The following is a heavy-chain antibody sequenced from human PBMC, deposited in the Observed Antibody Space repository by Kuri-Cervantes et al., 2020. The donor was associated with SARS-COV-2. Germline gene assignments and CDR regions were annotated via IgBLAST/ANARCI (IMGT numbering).Heavy chain of an antibody. V-gene: IGHV3-7*01. CDR2: IKQDGSEK. D-gene: IGHD3-3*01. Sequence: GGSLRLSCAASGFTFSSYWMSWVRQAPGKGLEWVANIKQDGSEKYYVDSVKGRFTISRDNAKNSLYLQMNSLRAEDTAVYYCAREVGSYYGFWSGYYQYYYYYMDVWGKGTTVTVSS. J-gene: IGHJ6*03. CDR1: GFTFSSYW. CDR3: AREVGSYYGFWSGYYQYYYYYMDV.